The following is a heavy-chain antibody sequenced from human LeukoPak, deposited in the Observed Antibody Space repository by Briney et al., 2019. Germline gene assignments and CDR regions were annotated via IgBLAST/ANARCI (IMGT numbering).Heavy chain of an antibody. CDR1: GYTFTSHG. J-gene: IGHJ4*02. CDR2: VSTYNGNT. CDR3: ARDVDTATDQINDY. D-gene: IGHD5-18*01. V-gene: IGHV1-18*04. Sequence: ASVKVSCTASGYTFTSHGISWVRQAPGQGLEWMGWVSTYNGNTNYVPKYQGRVTMTTDTSTSTAYMELRSLRSDDTAVYYCARDVDTATDQINDYWGQGTLVTVSS.